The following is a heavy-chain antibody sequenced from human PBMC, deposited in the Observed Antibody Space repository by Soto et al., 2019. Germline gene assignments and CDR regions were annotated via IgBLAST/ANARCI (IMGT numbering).Heavy chain of an antibody. Sequence: QVQLVQSGAEVKKPGSSVKVSCKASGGTFSSYAISWVRQAPGQGLEWMGGIIPIFGTANYAQKFQGRVTITADESTSKAYMELSSLSAEDTAVYYCARDMGTLSRNLQQLRFEYWGQGTLVSVSS. CDR3: ARDMGTLSRNLQQLRFEY. D-gene: IGHD6-13*01. CDR1: GGTFSSYA. V-gene: IGHV1-69*12. CDR2: IIPIFGTA. J-gene: IGHJ4*02.